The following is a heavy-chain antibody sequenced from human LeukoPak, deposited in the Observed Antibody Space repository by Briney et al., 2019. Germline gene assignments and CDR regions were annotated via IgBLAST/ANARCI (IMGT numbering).Heavy chain of an antibody. D-gene: IGHD3-10*01. CDR2: ITSSSTHI. CDR1: GFTFSYYG. Sequence: GGSLRLSCAASGFTFSYYGMNWVRQAPGKGLEWVSSITSSSTHIYYADSLKGRFTISRDNAKNSLYLQMNNLRAEDTAVYYCTRIINPSDDAFDIWGQGTMVTVSS. J-gene: IGHJ3*02. CDR3: TRIINPSDDAFDI. V-gene: IGHV3-21*06.